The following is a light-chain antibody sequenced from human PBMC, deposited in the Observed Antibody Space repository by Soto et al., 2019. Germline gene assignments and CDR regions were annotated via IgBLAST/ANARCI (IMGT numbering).Light chain of an antibody. CDR3: QQYGSSGT. CDR2: GAS. CDR1: QSVSNNY. J-gene: IGKJ1*01. V-gene: IGKV3-20*01. Sequence: EILLTPSPGTLSLSPGERATLSCMASQSVSNNYLAWYQQKPGQAPRLLIYGASNRATGIPDRFSGSGSGTDFTLTISRLEPEDFAVYYCQQYGSSGTFGQGTKVDIK.